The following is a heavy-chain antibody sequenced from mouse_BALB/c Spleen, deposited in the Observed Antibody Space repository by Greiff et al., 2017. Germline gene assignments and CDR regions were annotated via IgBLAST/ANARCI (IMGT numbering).Heavy chain of an antibody. Sequence: QVQLKESGPGLVQPSQSLSITCTVSGFSLTSYGVHWVRQSPGKGLEWLGVIWSGGSTDYNAAFISRLSISKDNSKSQVFFKMNSLQANDTAIYYCARGGDGYYVGAMDYWGQGTSVTVSA. CDR3: ARGGDGYYVGAMDY. V-gene: IGHV2-2*02. CDR2: IWSGGST. J-gene: IGHJ4*01. D-gene: IGHD2-3*01. CDR1: GFSLTSYG.